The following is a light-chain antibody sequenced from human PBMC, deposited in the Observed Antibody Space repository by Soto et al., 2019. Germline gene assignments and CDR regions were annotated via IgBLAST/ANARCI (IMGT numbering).Light chain of an antibody. CDR3: TSYTSSSTYV. CDR1: SSDVGAYDY. J-gene: IGLJ1*01. CDR2: EVI. Sequence: QSALTQPASVSGSPGQSITISCTGTSSDVGAYDYVSWYQQHPGKVPKFMIYEVINRPSGVSHRFSGSKSGNTASLTISGLQAEDEADYYRTSYTSSSTYVFGTGTKLTVL. V-gene: IGLV2-14*01.